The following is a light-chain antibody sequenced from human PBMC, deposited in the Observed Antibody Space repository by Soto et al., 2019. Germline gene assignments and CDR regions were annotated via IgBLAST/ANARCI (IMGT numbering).Light chain of an antibody. J-gene: IGLJ1*01. CDR3: QSYDSSLSGYV. Sequence: QSVLTQPPSVSGAPGQRVTISCTGSSANIGAAYNVDWYQQLPGTAPKLLISGNNNRPSGVPARFSGSKSGTSASLASAGLQAEEEGDYDCQSYDSSLSGYVFGTGTKVTGL. CDR2: GNN. V-gene: IGLV1-40*01. CDR1: SANIGAAYN.